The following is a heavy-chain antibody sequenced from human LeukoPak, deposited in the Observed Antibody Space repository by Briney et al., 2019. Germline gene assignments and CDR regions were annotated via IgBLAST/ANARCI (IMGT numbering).Heavy chain of an antibody. CDR2: IYYSGST. CDR1: GGSISSYY. J-gene: IGHJ4*02. D-gene: IGHD5-24*01. V-gene: IGHV4-59*01. Sequence: PSETLSLTCTVSGGSISSYYWSWLRQPPGKGLEWIGYIYYSGSTNYNPSLKSRVTISVDTSKNQFSLKLSSVTAADTAVYYCARVSGYNYVFNYFDYWGQGTLVTVSS. CDR3: ARVSGYNYVFNYFDY.